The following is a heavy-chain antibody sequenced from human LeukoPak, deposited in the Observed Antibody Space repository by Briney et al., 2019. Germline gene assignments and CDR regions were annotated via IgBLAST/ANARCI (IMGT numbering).Heavy chain of an antibody. CDR3: AHGFYGDYVVAFDI. CDR2: IYWDDDK. CDR1: GFSLSTSGVG. D-gene: IGHD4-17*01. V-gene: IGHV2-5*02. Sequence: SGPTLVNPTQTLTLTCTFSGFSLSTSGVGVGWIRQPPGKALEWLALIYWDDDKRYSPSLKSRLTITKDTSENQVVLTMTNMDPVDTATYYCAHGFYGDYVVAFDIWGQGTMVTVSS. J-gene: IGHJ3*02.